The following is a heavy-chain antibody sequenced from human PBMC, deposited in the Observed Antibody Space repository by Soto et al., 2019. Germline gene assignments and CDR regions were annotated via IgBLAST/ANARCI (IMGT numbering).Heavy chain of an antibody. CDR3: ARDSGPAGGGACDI. D-gene: IGHD6-25*01. CDR2: VDVGGGST. J-gene: IGHJ3*02. Sequence: EVQLLESGGGLVQPGGSLRLSCAASGFTCSTHAMIWVRQAPGKGLNWVSTVDVGGGSTYYTDSVKGRFTVSRDNSKNTVYLQLNTLRAEDTAIYFCARDSGPAGGGACDICGQGTMVTVSS. CDR1: GFTCSTHA. V-gene: IGHV3-23*01.